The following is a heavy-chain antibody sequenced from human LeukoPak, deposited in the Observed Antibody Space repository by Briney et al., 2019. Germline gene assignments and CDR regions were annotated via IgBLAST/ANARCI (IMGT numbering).Heavy chain of an antibody. Sequence: ASVKVSCKVSGYTLTELSMHWVRQAPGKGLEWMGGFDPEDGETIYAQKFQGRVTMTEDTSTDTAYMELSSLKSEDTAVYYCATPGSTAGRYFYAMDVWGQGTTVTVSS. CDR3: ATPGSTAGRYFYAMDV. CDR2: FDPEDGET. V-gene: IGHV1-24*01. D-gene: IGHD1-26*01. CDR1: GYTLTELS. J-gene: IGHJ6*02.